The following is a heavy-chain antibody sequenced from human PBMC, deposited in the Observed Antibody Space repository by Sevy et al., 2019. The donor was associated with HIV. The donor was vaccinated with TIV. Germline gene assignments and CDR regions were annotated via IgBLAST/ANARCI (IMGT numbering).Heavy chain of an antibody. CDR3: AKDFTGYNGMDV. D-gene: IGHD3-9*01. CDR1: GFTFTTSG. CDR2: VSYQGRDK. Sequence: GGSLRLSCVVSGFTFTTSGMHWVRQAPGKGLEWVAVVSYQGRDKFYADPVKGRFTISSDNSENILYLHMNSLGSEDTAVYYCAKDFTGYNGMDVWGQGTMVTVSS. V-gene: IGHV3-30*18. J-gene: IGHJ6*02.